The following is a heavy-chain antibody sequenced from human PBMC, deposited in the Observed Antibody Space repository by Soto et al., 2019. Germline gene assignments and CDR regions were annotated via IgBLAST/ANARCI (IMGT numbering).Heavy chain of an antibody. V-gene: IGHV4-30-4*01. CDR1: GGSISSGDYY. Sequence: SETLSLTCTVSGGSISSGDYYWSWIRQPPGKGLEWIGYIYYSGSTYYNPSLKSRVTISVDTSKNQFSLKLSSVTAADTAVYYCARSADYYYDSSGYYLSDYWGQGTLVTVSA. J-gene: IGHJ4*02. D-gene: IGHD3-22*01. CDR2: IYYSGST. CDR3: ARSADYYYDSSGYYLSDY.